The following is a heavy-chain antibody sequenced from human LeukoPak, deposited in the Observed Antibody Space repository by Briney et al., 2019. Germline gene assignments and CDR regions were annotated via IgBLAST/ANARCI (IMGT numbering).Heavy chain of an antibody. CDR1: GYTFTSYY. V-gene: IGHV1-46*01. D-gene: IGHD5-18*01. CDR3: ARGRREYSYDADY. Sequence: ASVKVSCKASGYTFTSYYMHWVRQAPGQGLEWMGMINPSGGSSSYAQKFQGRVTMTRDTSTSTVYMELSSLTPEDTAMYYCARGRREYSYDADYWGQGTLVTVSS. J-gene: IGHJ4*02. CDR2: INPSGGSS.